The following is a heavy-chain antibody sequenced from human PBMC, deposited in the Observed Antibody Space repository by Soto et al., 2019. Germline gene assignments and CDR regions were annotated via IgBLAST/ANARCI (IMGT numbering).Heavy chain of an antibody. V-gene: IGHV1-69*02. D-gene: IGHD6-13*01. J-gene: IGHJ6*02. Sequence: QVQLVQSGAEVKKPGSSVKVSCKASGGTFSSYTISWVRQAPGQGLEWMGRIIPILGIANYAQKFQGRVTITADKSTSTAYMELSSLRSEDTAVYYCARGRRAAAGLTQGPYGMDVWGQGTTVTVSS. CDR1: GGTFSSYT. CDR2: IIPILGIA. CDR3: ARGRRAAAGLTQGPYGMDV.